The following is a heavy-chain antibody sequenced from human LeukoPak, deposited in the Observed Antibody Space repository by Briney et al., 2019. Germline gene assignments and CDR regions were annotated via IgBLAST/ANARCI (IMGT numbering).Heavy chain of an antibody. CDR3: ASSSSSWLPCDY. D-gene: IGHD6-13*01. J-gene: IGHJ4*02. CDR2: INHSGST. V-gene: IGHV4-34*01. Sequence: SETLSLTCAVYGGSFSGYYWSWIRQPPGKGLEWIGEINHSGSTNYNPSLKSRVTISVDTSKNQFSLKLSSVTAADTAVYYCASSSSSWLPCDYWGQGTLVTVSS. CDR1: GGSFSGYY.